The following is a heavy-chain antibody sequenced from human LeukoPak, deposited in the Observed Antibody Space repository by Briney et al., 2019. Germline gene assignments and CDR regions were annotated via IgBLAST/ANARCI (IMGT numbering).Heavy chain of an antibody. CDR3: ARRSYGSGPTLDY. Sequence: SETLSLTCTVSGGSISSSSYYWGWIRQPPGKGLEWIGSVYYSGSTNYNPSLKSRVTISVDTSKNQFSLKLSSVTAADTAVYYCARRSYGSGPTLDYWGQGTLVTVSS. CDR2: VYYSGST. V-gene: IGHV4-39*01. J-gene: IGHJ4*02. CDR1: GGSISSSSYY. D-gene: IGHD3-10*01.